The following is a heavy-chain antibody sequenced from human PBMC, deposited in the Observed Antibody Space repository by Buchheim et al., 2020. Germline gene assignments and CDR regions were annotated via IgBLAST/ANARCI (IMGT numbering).Heavy chain of an antibody. CDR1: GFTFSSYG. V-gene: IGHV3-30*18. CDR3: AKDPSYSGSYPDY. CDR2: ISYDGSNK. D-gene: IGHD1-26*01. J-gene: IGHJ4*02. Sequence: QVQLVESGGGVVQPGRSLRLSCAASGFTFSSYGMHWVRQAPGKGLEWVAVISYDGSNKYYADSVKGRFTISRDKSKNTLYLQMNSLRAEDTAVYYCAKDPSYSGSYPDYWGQGTL.